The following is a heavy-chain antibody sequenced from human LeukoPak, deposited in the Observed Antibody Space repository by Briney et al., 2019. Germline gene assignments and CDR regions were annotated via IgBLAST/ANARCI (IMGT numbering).Heavy chain of an antibody. CDR3: ARRGRSSSNFDF. CDR2: IDPTDSYT. D-gene: IGHD6-6*01. V-gene: IGHV5-10-1*01. J-gene: IGHJ4*02. Sequence: AGASLKISCKGSGYIFTSYWITWVRQIPEKGLEWMGMIDPTDSYTNYSPSFQGNVTISTDKSNSTAYLQWSSLKGSDTAIYYCARRGRSSSNFDFWGQGTLVTVSS. CDR1: GYIFTSYW.